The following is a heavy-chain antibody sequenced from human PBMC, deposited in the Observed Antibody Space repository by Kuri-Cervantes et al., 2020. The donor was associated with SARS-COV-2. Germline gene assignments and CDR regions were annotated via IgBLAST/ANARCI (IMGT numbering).Heavy chain of an antibody. D-gene: IGHD6-13*01. CDR1: GGSISSSSYY. CDR3: ARFPGGSSWYD. V-gene: IGHV4-39*01. Sequence: SETLSLTCTVSGGSISSSSYYWGWIRQPPGKGLGWIGSIYYSGSTYYNPSLKSRVTISVDTSKNQFSLKLSSVAAADTAVYYCARFPGGSSWYDWGQGTLVTVSS. CDR2: IYYSGST. J-gene: IGHJ4*02.